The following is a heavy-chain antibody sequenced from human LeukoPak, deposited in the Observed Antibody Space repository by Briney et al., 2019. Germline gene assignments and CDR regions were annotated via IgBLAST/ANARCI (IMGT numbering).Heavy chain of an antibody. J-gene: IGHJ6*02. CDR1: GGSIRSSYYY. D-gene: IGHD4-17*01. CDR3: ARGRGTTVTPYYYYGMDV. V-gene: IGHV4-39*07. CDR2: IYDSGST. Sequence: SETLSLTCTVSGGSIRSSYYYWGWIRQPPGKGLEWIGSIYDSGSTYYNPSLKSRVTISVDTSKNQFSLKLSSVTAADTAVYYCARGRGTTVTPYYYYGMDVWGQGTTVTVSS.